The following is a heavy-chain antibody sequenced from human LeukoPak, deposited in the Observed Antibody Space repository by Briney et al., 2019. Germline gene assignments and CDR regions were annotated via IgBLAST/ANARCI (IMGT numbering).Heavy chain of an antibody. V-gene: IGHV3-11*05. CDR2: ISASSGFI. D-gene: IGHD1-14*01. CDR1: GFTFSDYY. Sequence: GGSLRLSCAASGFTFSDYYMSWIRQAPGKGLEWISYISASSGFIRYADSLKGRFTVSRDNAKRSLYLQINSLRAEDTAVYYCARAYPEYLDLWGQGTLVTASS. J-gene: IGHJ4*02. CDR3: ARAYPEYLDL.